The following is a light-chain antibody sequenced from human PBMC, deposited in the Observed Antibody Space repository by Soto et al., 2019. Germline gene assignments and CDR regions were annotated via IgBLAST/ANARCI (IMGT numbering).Light chain of an antibody. Sequence: EIVLTQSPGTLSLSQGARATLSCRSSQSVSRRYLAWYQPKPGQAPRLIIEGAYRRATGIPDRGSGRGSGTDCTLTISRLEPEDFAVYYCQQYGSSPWTFGQGTKVDIK. CDR1: QSVSRRY. J-gene: IGKJ1*01. V-gene: IGKV3-20*01. CDR3: QQYGSSPWT. CDR2: GAY.